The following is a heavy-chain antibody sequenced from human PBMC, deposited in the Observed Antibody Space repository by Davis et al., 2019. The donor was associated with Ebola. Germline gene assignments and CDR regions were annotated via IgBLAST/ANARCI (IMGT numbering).Heavy chain of an antibody. Sequence: ASVKVSCKASGYTFTNYDVHWVRQGPGQGLEWIGWMNPNSANTGYGQKFQGRVTMTRDTSTSTVYMELNNLRSEDTAMYYCARLGQQLLLGDWDYWGQGTLVTVSS. CDR1: GYTFTNYD. CDR2: MNPNSANT. CDR3: ARLGQQLLLGDWDY. D-gene: IGHD1-26*01. J-gene: IGHJ4*02. V-gene: IGHV1-8*01.